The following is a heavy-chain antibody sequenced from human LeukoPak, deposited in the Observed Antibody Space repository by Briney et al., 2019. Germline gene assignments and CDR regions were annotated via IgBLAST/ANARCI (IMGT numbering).Heavy chain of an antibody. Sequence: PGGSLRLSCAASGCTFSTYWMHWVRQAPGKGLVWVSRINTDGGTTHYADSVKGRFTISRDNAKNTVYLQMNGLRAEDTAVYYCGRWDSTGYYSLDYWGQGTLVTLSS. J-gene: IGHJ4*02. CDR1: GCTFSTYW. D-gene: IGHD3-22*01. V-gene: IGHV3-74*01. CDR3: GRWDSTGYYSLDY. CDR2: INTDGGTT.